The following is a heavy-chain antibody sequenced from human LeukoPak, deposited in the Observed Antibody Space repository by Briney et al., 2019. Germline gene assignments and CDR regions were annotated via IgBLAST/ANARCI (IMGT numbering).Heavy chain of an antibody. J-gene: IGHJ4*02. Sequence: ETLSLTCTVSGGSISSYYWSWVRQAPGEGLEWVSSVSGSGDNTYYADSVKGRFTISRDNSEKTLYLQMNSLRAEDTAIYYCAHLGQWLAQFDYWGQGTLVTVSS. V-gene: IGHV3-23*01. CDR2: VSGSGDNT. CDR1: GGSISSYY. D-gene: IGHD6-19*01. CDR3: AHLGQWLAQFDY.